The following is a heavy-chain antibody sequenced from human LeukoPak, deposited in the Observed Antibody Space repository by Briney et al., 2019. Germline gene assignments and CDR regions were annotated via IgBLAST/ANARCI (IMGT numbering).Heavy chain of an antibody. J-gene: IGHJ3*02. V-gene: IGHV3-30*04. D-gene: IGHD6-19*01. Sequence: GGSLRLSCAASGFTISSYAMHWVRQAPGKGLEWVAAISYDGTNKDHADSVKGRFTISRDNSKNTVYLQMNSLRAEDTAVYYCANQQWLLNHAFDIWGQGTMVTVSS. CDR2: ISYDGTNK. CDR1: GFTISSYA. CDR3: ANQQWLLNHAFDI.